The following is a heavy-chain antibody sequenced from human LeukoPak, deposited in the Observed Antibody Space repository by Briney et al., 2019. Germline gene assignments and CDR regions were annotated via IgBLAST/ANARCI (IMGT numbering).Heavy chain of an antibody. CDR3: AHISSSWPDY. CDR2: INQDGGET. J-gene: IGHJ4*02. V-gene: IGHV3-7*05. D-gene: IGHD6-13*01. Sequence: PGGSLRLSCAASGFTFSSYWMSWVRQAPGKGLEWVANINQDGGETYYVDSVRGRFTISRDNAKNSLYLQMNSLRAEDTAVYYCAHISSSWPDYWGQGTLVTVSS. CDR1: GFTFSSYW.